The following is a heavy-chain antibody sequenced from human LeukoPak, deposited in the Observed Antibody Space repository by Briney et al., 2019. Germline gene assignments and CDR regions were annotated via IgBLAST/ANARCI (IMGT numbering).Heavy chain of an antibody. J-gene: IGHJ4*02. CDR2: IYSGGST. CDR3: ARVGYSSSWYSPYYFDY. V-gene: IGHV3-53*01. D-gene: IGHD6-13*01. Sequence: GGSLRLSCAASGFTVSSNYMSWVRQAPGKGLEWVSVIYSGGSTYYADSVKGRFTISRDNSKNTLYLQMNSLRAEDTAVYYCARVGYSSSWYSPYYFDYWGQGTLVTVSS. CDR1: GFTVSSNY.